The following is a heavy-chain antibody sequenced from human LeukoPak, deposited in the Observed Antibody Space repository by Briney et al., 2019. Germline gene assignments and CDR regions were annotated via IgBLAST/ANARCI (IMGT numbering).Heavy chain of an antibody. CDR1: GFTFSSYA. CDR3: ARDRHVYYDILTGYASYFEY. V-gene: IGHV3-64*01. CDR2: ISSNGGST. D-gene: IGHD3-9*01. Sequence: QPGGSLRLSCAASGFTFSSYAMHWVRQAPGKGLEYVSAISSNGGSTYYANSVKGRFTISRDNSKNTLYLQMNSLRPEDTAVYYCARDRHVYYDILTGYASYFEYWGQGALVTVSS. J-gene: IGHJ4*02.